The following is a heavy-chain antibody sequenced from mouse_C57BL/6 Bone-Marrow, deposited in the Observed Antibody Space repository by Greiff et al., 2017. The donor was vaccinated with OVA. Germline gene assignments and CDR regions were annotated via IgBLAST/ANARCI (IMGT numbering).Heavy chain of an antibody. V-gene: IGHV5-17*01. J-gene: IGHJ4*01. CDR3: ARHYGSSYGAMDY. CDR2: ISSGSSTI. Sequence: EVHLVESGGGLVKPGGSLKLSCAASGFTFSDYGMHWVRQAPEKGLEWVAYISSGSSTIYYADTVKGRFTISRDNAKNTLFLQRTSLRSEDTAMYYCARHYGSSYGAMDYWGQGTSVTVAS. D-gene: IGHD1-1*01. CDR1: GFTFSDYG.